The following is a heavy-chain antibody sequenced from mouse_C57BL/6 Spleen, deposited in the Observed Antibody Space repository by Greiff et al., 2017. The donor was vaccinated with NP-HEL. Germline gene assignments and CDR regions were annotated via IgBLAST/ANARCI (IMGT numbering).Heavy chain of an antibody. Sequence: QVQLKESGAELVKPGASVKMSCKASGYTFTTYPIEWMKQNHGKSLEWIGNFHPYNDDTKYNEKFKGKATLTVEKSSSTVYLELSRLTSDDSAVYYCARSTVVARYWYFDVWGTGTTVTVSS. CDR3: ARSTVVARYWYFDV. D-gene: IGHD1-1*01. CDR2: FHPYNDDT. CDR1: GYTFTTYP. J-gene: IGHJ1*03. V-gene: IGHV1-47*01.